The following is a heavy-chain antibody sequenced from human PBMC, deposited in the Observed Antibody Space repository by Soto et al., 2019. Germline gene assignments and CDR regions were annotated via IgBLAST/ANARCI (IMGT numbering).Heavy chain of an antibody. Sequence: GGSLRLSCAASGFPFTGYAMSWVRQAPGKGLEWVSAISGHGDATFYADSVKGRFTISRDNSKNTRYLQMNSLRAEDTAVYYCAKGLLEWLFEAWFDPWGQGTLVTVSS. CDR3: AKGLLEWLFEAWFDP. J-gene: IGHJ5*02. D-gene: IGHD3-3*01. V-gene: IGHV3-23*01. CDR1: GFPFTGYA. CDR2: ISGHGDAT.